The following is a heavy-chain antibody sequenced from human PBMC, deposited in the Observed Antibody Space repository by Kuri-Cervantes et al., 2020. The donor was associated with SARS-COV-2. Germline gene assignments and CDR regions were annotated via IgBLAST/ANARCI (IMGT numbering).Heavy chain of an antibody. D-gene: IGHD3-10*01. Sequence: GGSLRLSCVASGFIFSGSGMHWVRQASGKGLEWVGRIRSKDKNYATAYAASLKGRFTISRDDAKNTAYLQMNSLETEDTAVYYCARRAMVRGMYYFDYWGQGTLVTVSS. CDR2: IRSKDKNYAT. CDR3: ARRAMVRGMYYFDY. V-gene: IGHV3-73*01. J-gene: IGHJ4*02. CDR1: GFIFSGSG.